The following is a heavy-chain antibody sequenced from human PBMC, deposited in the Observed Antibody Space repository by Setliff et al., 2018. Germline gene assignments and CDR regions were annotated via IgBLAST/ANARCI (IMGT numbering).Heavy chain of an antibody. V-gene: IGHV4-34*01. CDR2: ISHIGNT. D-gene: IGHD3-16*01. J-gene: IGHJ4*02. Sequence: LSLTCAVSGGSFSDYYWCWIRQPPGKGLEWIGEISHIGNTIYTPSLKSRVTISVDASKKQFSLKLYSATAADTAVYFCAGGSGYVWGNGGIWGQGALVTVS. CDR1: GGSFSDYY. CDR3: AGGSGYVWGNGGI.